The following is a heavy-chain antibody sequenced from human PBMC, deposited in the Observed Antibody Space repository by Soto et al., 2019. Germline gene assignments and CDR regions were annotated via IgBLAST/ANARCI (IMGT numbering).Heavy chain of an antibody. J-gene: IGHJ4*02. CDR1: GYTFPDYY. D-gene: IGHD6-13*01. CDR2: INPNRGVT. CDR3: ARGPKPTPRHSNSWFGPDY. Sequence: QLHLVQSGAEVKKPGASVRVSCKASGYTFPDYYIHWGRQAPGQGLEWMGWINPNRGVTNSAQKFQGRITMARDTSITTAYLELSSLRSDDTAVYYCARGPKPTPRHSNSWFGPDYWGQGSLVTVSS. V-gene: IGHV1-2*02.